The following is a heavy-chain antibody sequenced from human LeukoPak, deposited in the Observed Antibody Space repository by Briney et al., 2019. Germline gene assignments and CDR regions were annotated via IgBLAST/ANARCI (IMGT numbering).Heavy chain of an antibody. CDR2: IISDGSTT. D-gene: IGHD3-10*01. CDR1: GFIFSDYA. Sequence: GGSLRLSCAASGFIFSDYAMHWVRQAPGKGLVWVSRIISDGSTTDYADSVKGRFTISRDDAKNSLFLQMNSLRVEDTAIYYCARDMFRLWGDFDSWGQGTPVTVSS. V-gene: IGHV3-74*01. J-gene: IGHJ4*02. CDR3: ARDMFRLWGDFDS.